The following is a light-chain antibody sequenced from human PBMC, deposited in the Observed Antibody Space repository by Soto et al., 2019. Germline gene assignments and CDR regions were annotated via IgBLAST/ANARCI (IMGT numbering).Light chain of an antibody. CDR2: DVT. CDR3: CSIAGSYSYV. Sequence: QSVLTQPRSVSASPGQSVTISCTGTSSDVGRYDYVSWYQQHPGKAPKLIVYDVTERPSGVPDRFSGSKSGNTASLTISGVQAEDEADYSFCSIAGSYSYVFGTATKVTVL. CDR1: SSDVGRYDY. V-gene: IGLV2-11*01. J-gene: IGLJ1*01.